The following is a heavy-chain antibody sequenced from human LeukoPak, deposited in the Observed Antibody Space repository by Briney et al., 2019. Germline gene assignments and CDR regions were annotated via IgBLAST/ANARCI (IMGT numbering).Heavy chain of an antibody. CDR3: ACSADIVVVPAAHRAFDI. CDR1: GYTLTELS. Sequence: ASVKVSCKFSGYTLTELSMHWVRQAPGKGLEWMGVFDPEDGETVYAQKFQGRVTMTEDTSTDTAYMELSSLRSEATAVYYCACSADIVVVPAAHRAFDIWGQGTMVTVSS. CDR2: FDPEDGET. J-gene: IGHJ3*02. D-gene: IGHD2-2*01. V-gene: IGHV1-24*01.